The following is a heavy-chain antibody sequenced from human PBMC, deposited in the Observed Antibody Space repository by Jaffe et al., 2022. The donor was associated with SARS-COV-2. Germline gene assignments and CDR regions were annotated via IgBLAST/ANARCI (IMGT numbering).Heavy chain of an antibody. Sequence: QVQLVQSGAEVKKPGASVKVSCKASGYTFTSYYMHWVRQAPGQGLEWMGIINPSGGSTSYAQKFQGRVTMTRDTSTSTVYMELSSLRSEDTAVYYCARAPRDIVVVPAAILAKGGVYGMDVWGQGTTVTVSS. CDR3: ARAPRDIVVVPAAILAKGGVYGMDV. CDR2: INPSGGST. J-gene: IGHJ6*02. V-gene: IGHV1-46*01. D-gene: IGHD2-2*02. CDR1: GYTFTSYY.